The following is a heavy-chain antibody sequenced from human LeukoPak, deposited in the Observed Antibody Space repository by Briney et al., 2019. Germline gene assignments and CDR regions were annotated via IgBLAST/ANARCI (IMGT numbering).Heavy chain of an antibody. CDR3: ARGDAFDI. CDR2: ISSSSSYI. Sequence: GGSLRLSCVVSGFSFGSEAMSWVRQAPGRGLEWVSSISSSSSYIYYADSVKGRFTISRDNAKNSLYLQMNSLRAEDTAVYYCARGDAFDIWGQGTMVTVSS. J-gene: IGHJ3*02. CDR1: GFSFGSEA. V-gene: IGHV3-21*01.